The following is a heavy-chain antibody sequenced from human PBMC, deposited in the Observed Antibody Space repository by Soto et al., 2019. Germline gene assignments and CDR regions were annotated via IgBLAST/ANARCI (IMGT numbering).Heavy chain of an antibody. V-gene: IGHV1-18*01. CDR1: GYTFTSYG. CDR3: ATLYSSSLKDYYYYGMDV. J-gene: IGHJ6*02. Sequence: QVQLVQSGAEVKKPGASVKVSCKASGYTFTSYGISWVRQAPGQGLEWMGWISAYNGNTNYAQKLQGRVTMTTDTPTSTAYMELRILGSDDTAVYYCATLYSSSLKDYYYYGMDVWCQGTTVTVSS. D-gene: IGHD6-13*01. CDR2: ISAYNGNT.